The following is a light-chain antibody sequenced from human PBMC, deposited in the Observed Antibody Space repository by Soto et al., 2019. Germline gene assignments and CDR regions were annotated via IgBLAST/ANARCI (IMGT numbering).Light chain of an antibody. Sequence: QSVLTQPPSVSGAPGQRVTISCTGSSSNIGAGYDVHWYQQLPGTAPKLLIYGNSNRPSGVPDRFSGSKSGTSASLAITGLQAADEADYYCQSYDSSLSLVVFGGGTKVTVL. CDR1: SSNIGAGYD. CDR3: QSYDSSLSLVV. V-gene: IGLV1-40*01. J-gene: IGLJ2*01. CDR2: GNS.